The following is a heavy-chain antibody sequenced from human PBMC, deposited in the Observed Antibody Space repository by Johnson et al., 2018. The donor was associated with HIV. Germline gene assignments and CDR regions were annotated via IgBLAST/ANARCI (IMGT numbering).Heavy chain of an antibody. CDR3: ARVQYDTYGGWWHGAFDI. D-gene: IGHD5-18*01. J-gene: IGHJ3*02. CDR2: INQDGSEK. CDR1: GFTFSRNW. Sequence: MQLVESGGGLVQPGGSLRLSCVVSGFTFSRNWMSWVRQAPGKGLEWVANINQDGSEKQYVDSVKGRFTISRDNAKNSLYCQMNSLRADDSAGYYCARVQYDTYGGWWHGAFDIWGQGTRVTVSS. V-gene: IGHV3-7*05.